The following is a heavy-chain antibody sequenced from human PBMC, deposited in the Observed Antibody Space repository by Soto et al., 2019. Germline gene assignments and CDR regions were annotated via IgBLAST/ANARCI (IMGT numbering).Heavy chain of an antibody. CDR3: TRPGPVTTFFDY. CDR2: IRSKANSYAT. V-gene: IGHV3-73*01. J-gene: IGHJ4*02. CDR1: GFTFSGSA. D-gene: IGHD4-17*01. Sequence: GGSLRLSCAASGFTFSGSAMHWVLQASGKGLEWVGRIRSKANSYATAYAASVKGRFTISRDDSKNTAYLQMNSLKTEDTAVYYCTRPGPVTTFFDYWGQGTLVTVSS.